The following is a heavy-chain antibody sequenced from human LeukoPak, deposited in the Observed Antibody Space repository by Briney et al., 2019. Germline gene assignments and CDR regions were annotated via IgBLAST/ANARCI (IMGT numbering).Heavy chain of an antibody. Sequence: PVGSLRLSCAASGFTFSSYAMSWVRQAPGKGLEWVSAISGSGGSTYYADSVKGRFTISRDNSKNTLYLQMNSLRAEDTAVYYCAKDREEVEMATIVDYWGQGTLVTVSS. CDR1: GFTFSSYA. V-gene: IGHV3-23*01. CDR2: ISGSGGST. D-gene: IGHD5-24*01. J-gene: IGHJ4*02. CDR3: AKDREEVEMATIVDY.